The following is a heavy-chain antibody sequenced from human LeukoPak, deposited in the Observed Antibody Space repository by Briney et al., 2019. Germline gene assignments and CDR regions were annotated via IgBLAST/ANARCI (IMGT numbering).Heavy chain of an antibody. D-gene: IGHD2-15*01. CDR1: GFTFSNAW. Sequence: PGGSLRLSCAASGFTFSNAWMSWVRQAPGKGLEWVGRIKSKFDGGTTDYAAPVKGRFTISNDDSKNTLYLQMSSLKAEDTAVYYCTTGYCSGGNCYGLFDYWGQGTVVTVSS. CDR3: TTGYCSGGNCYGLFDY. CDR2: IKSKFDGGTT. V-gene: IGHV3-15*01. J-gene: IGHJ4*02.